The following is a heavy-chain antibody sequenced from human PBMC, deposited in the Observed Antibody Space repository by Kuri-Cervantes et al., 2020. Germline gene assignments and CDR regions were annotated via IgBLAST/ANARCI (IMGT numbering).Heavy chain of an antibody. Sequence: ASVKVSCKASGGTFSSYAISWVRQAPGQGLEWMGWMNPNSGNTGYAQKFQGRVTMTRDTSTSTVYMELSSLRSEDTAVYYCARGSPNWGFGYFDYWGQGTLVTVSS. J-gene: IGHJ4*02. CDR3: ARGSPNWGFGYFDY. CDR2: MNPNSGNT. D-gene: IGHD7-27*01. V-gene: IGHV1-8*02. CDR1: GGTFSSYA.